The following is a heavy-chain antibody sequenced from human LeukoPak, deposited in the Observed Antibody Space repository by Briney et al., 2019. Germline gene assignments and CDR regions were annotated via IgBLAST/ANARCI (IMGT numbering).Heavy chain of an antibody. CDR3: ARDLEMDIVVVPAAMFYYYYGMDV. V-gene: IGHV3-21*01. D-gene: IGHD2-2*03. CDR1: GFTFSSYS. CDR2: ISSSSSYI. J-gene: IGHJ6*02. Sequence: GGSLRLSCVASGFTFSSYSMNWVRQAPGKGLEWVSSISSSSSYIYYADSVKGRFTISRDNSKNTLYLQMNSLRAEDTAVYYCARDLEMDIVVVPAAMFYYYYGMDVWGQGTTVTVSS.